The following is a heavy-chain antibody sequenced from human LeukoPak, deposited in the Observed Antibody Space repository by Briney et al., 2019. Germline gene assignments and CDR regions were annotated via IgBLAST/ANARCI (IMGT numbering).Heavy chain of an antibody. CDR2: ISGSGGST. CDR3: AKIFHTSSWYGKGYYFDY. Sequence: PGGTLRLSCAASGFTFSSYGMSWVRQAPGKGLEWVSAISGSGGSTYYADSVKGRFTISRDNSKNTLYLQMNSLRAEDTAVYYCAKIFHTSSWYGKGYYFDYWGQGTQVTVSS. V-gene: IGHV3-23*01. J-gene: IGHJ4*02. CDR1: GFTFSSYG. D-gene: IGHD6-13*01.